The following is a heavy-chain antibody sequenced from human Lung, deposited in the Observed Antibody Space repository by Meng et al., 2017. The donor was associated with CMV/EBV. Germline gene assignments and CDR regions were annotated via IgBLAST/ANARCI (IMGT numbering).Heavy chain of an antibody. CDR1: GFTFRSYE. D-gene: IGHD6-19*01. J-gene: IGHJ6*02. CDR2: ISSSAMTT. Sequence: GGSXRLXCAASGFTFRSYEMNWVRQAPGRGLEWLSHISSSAMTTHYADSVKGRFTISGDNAKNSLYLQMNSLRAEDTAVYYCVREVPYSSQNFYYYGMDVXGQGXTVTVSS. CDR3: VREVPYSSQNFYYYGMDV. V-gene: IGHV3-48*03.